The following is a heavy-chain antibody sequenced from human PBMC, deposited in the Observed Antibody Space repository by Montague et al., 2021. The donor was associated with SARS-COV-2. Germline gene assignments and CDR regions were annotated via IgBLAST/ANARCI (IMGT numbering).Heavy chain of an antibody. Sequence: SETLSLTCTVSGGSISSSSYYWGWIRQPPGKGLEWIGSIYYSGSTYYNPSLKSRVTISVDTSKNQFSLKLSSVTVADTAVYYCAREGGWLSRGSYYFDYWGQGTLVTVSS. D-gene: IGHD3-22*01. CDR3: AREGGWLSRGSYYFDY. J-gene: IGHJ4*02. CDR1: GGSISSSSYY. CDR2: IYYSGST. V-gene: IGHV4-39*07.